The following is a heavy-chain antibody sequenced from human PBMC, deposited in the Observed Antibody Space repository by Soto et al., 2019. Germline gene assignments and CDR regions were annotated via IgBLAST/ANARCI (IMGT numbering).Heavy chain of an antibody. CDR2: IIPIFGTA. CDR3: ARDLSIAAAGTPPYYYYGMDV. V-gene: IGHV1-69*13. J-gene: IGHJ6*01. CDR1: GGTFSSYA. Sequence: SVKVSCKASGGTFSSYATSWVRQAPGQGLEWMGGIIPIFGTANYAQKFQGRVTITADESTSTAYMELSSLRSEDTAVYYCARDLSIAAAGTPPYYYYGMDVWGQGTTVNVSS. D-gene: IGHD6-13*01.